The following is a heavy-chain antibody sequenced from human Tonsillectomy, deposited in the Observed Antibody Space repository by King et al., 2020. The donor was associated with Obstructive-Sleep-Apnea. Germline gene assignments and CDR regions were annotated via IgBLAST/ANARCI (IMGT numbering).Heavy chain of an antibody. J-gene: IGHJ3*02. CDR2: INHSGST. D-gene: IGHD1-26*01. V-gene: IGHV4-34*01. Sequence: HVQLQQWGAGLLKPSETLSLTCAVYGGSFSAYYWSWIRQPPGKGLEWIGEINHSGSTNYNPSLKSRVNISVDTSKNQFCLKLSSVTAADTAIYYCARGPPLVGATEFRDFDIWGQGTMVTVSS. CDR3: ARGPPLVGATEFRDFDI. CDR1: GGSFSAYY.